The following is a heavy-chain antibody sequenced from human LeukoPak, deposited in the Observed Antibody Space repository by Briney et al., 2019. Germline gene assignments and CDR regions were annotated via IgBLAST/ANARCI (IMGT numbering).Heavy chain of an antibody. D-gene: IGHD6-13*01. CDR3: AREGHSSSWSLDY. J-gene: IGHJ4*02. CDR2: ISSSGSTI. Sequence: GGSLRLSCAASGFTFSNYYMSWIRQAPGKGLKWVSYISSSGSTIYYADSVKGRFTISRDNAKNSLYLQMNSLRAEDTAVYYCAREGHSSSWSLDYWGQGTLVTVSS. V-gene: IGHV3-11*01. CDR1: GFTFSNYY.